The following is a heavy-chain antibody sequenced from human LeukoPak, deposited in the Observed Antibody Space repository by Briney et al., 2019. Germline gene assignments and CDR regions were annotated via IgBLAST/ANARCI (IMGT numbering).Heavy chain of an antibody. V-gene: IGHV3-33*01. J-gene: IGHJ4*02. CDR2: IWYDGSNK. D-gene: IGHD4-17*01. CDR3: ARETNDYGDFLDY. Sequence: PGGSLRLSCAASEFTFSYYGMHWVRQAPGKGLDWVAVIWYDGSNKYYADSVKGRFTISRDNSKDTLYLQMNSLRAEDTAVYYCARETNDYGDFLDYWGQGTLVTVSS. CDR1: EFTFSYYG.